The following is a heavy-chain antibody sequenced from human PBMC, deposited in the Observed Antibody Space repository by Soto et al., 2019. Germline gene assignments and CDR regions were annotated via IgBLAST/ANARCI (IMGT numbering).Heavy chain of an antibody. CDR3: AKELALVGATGHFDY. CDR2: ISYDGSNK. V-gene: IGHV3-30*18. CDR1: GFTFSSYG. D-gene: IGHD1-26*01. J-gene: IGHJ4*02. Sequence: QVQLVESGGGVVQPGRSLRLSCAASGFTFSSYGMHWVRQAPGKGLEWVAVISYDGSNKYYADSVKRRFTISRDNSKNTLYLQMNSLRAEDTAVYYCAKELALVGATGHFDYWGQGTLVTVSS.